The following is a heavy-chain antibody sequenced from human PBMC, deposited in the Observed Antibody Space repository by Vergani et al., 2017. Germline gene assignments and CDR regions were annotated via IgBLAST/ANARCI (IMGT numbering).Heavy chain of an antibody. J-gene: IGHJ6*03. CDR1: GFTFSSYW. Sequence: VQLVESGGGLVQPGGSLRLSCAASGFTFSSYWMSWVRQAPGKGLEWVANIKQDGSEKYYVDSVKGRFTISRDNAKNSLYLQMNSLRAEDTAVYYCARDLYCSSTSCYRDYYYYYMDVWGKGTTVTVSS. CDR2: IKQDGSEK. CDR3: ARDLYCSSTSCYRDYYYYYMDV. V-gene: IGHV3-7*01. D-gene: IGHD2-2*02.